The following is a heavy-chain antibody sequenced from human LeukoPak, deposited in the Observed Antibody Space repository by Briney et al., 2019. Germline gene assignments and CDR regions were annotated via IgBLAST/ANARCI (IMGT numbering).Heavy chain of an antibody. J-gene: IGHJ4*02. CDR2: INPSGGST. V-gene: IGHV1-46*03. D-gene: IGHD6-19*01. CDR1: GYTFTSYY. CDR3: TAVAAIGFDY. Sequence: ASVKVSCKASGYTFTSYYMHWVRQAPGQGLEWMGIINPSGGSTSYAQKFQGRVTMTRDTSTSTVYMELSSLRSEDMAVYYCTAVAAIGFDYWGQGTLVTVSS.